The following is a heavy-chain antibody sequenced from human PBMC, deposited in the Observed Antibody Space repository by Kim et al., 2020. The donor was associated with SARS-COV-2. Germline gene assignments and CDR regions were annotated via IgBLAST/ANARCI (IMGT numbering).Heavy chain of an antibody. CDR2: IYPGDSDT. V-gene: IGHV5-51*01. J-gene: IGHJ6*03. Sequence: GESLKISCKGSGYSFTSYWIGWVRQMPGKGLEWMGIIYPGDSDTRYSPSFQGQVTISADKSISTAYLQWSSLKASDTAMYYCARGGGYSSSWWSPISTTNYYYYYYMDVWGKGTTVTVSS. D-gene: IGHD6-13*01. CDR3: ARGGGYSSSWWSPISTTNYYYYYYMDV. CDR1: GYSFTSYW.